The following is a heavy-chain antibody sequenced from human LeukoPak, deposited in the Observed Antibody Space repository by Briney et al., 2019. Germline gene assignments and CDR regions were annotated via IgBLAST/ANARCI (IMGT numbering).Heavy chain of an antibody. Sequence: GGSLRLSCAAPGFTFSSYSMNWVRQAPGKGLEWVSSISSSSSYIYYADSVKGRFTISRDNAKNSLYLQMNSLRAEDTAVYYCAREGYDRVFDYWGQGTLVTVSS. J-gene: IGHJ4*02. CDR2: ISSSSSYI. V-gene: IGHV3-21*01. D-gene: IGHD3-22*01. CDR1: GFTFSSYS. CDR3: AREGYDRVFDY.